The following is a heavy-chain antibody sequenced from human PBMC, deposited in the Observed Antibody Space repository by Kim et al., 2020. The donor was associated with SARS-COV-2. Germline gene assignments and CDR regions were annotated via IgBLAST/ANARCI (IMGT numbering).Heavy chain of an antibody. CDR3: ARIPHYDILTGYWGGDAFDI. CDR2: IYSGGST. J-gene: IGHJ3*02. V-gene: IGHV3-66*01. D-gene: IGHD3-9*01. Sequence: GGSLRLSCAASGFTVSSNYMSWVRQAPGKGLEWVSVIYSGGSTYYADSVKGRFTISRDNSKNTLYLQMNSLRAEDTAVYYCARIPHYDILTGYWGGDAFDIWGQGTMVTVSS. CDR1: GFTVSSNY.